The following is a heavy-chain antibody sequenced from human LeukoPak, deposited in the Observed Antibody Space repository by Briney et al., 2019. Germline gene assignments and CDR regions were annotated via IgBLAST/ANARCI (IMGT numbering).Heavy chain of an antibody. CDR3: AKDQPYYDILTGYYKDYYYYYMDV. J-gene: IGHJ6*03. V-gene: IGHV3-23*01. CDR1: GFTFSSYG. Sequence: GGSLRLSCAASGFTFSSYGMSWVRQAPGKGLEWVSAISGSGGSIYYADSVKGRFTISRDNSKNTLYLQMNSLRAEDTAVYYCAKDQPYYDILTGYYKDYYYYYMDVWGKGTTVTVSS. CDR2: ISGSGGSI. D-gene: IGHD3-9*01.